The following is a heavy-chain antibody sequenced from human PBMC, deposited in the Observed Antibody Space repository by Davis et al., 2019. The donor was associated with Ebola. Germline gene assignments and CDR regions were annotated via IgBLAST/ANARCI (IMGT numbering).Heavy chain of an antibody. J-gene: IGHJ4*02. CDR2: ISAYNGNT. CDR3: ARGILAEGLDS. D-gene: IGHD5-18*01. CDR1: DYTFSNYG. V-gene: IGHV1-18*01. Sequence: ASVKVSCKASDYTFSNYGISWVRQAPGQGLEWMGWISAYNGNTNYAQNLQGRVTMTTDTSTSTAYMELRSLRSDDTAVYYCARGILAEGLDSWGQGTLVTVSS.